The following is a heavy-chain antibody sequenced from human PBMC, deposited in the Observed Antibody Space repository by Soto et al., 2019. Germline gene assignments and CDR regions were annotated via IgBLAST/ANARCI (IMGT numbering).Heavy chain of an antibody. J-gene: IGHJ5*02. CDR3: AKWAGMMVNWFDP. Sequence: TGGSLRLSCAASGFTFSNYAMSWVRQAPGKGLEWVSAISGSGDSKYYADSVKGRFTISRDNSRNKLYLQVNILRVEDTAVYYCAKWAGMMVNWFDPWGQGTLVTVSS. CDR1: GFTFSNYA. D-gene: IGHD2-8*01. V-gene: IGHV3-23*01. CDR2: ISGSGDSK.